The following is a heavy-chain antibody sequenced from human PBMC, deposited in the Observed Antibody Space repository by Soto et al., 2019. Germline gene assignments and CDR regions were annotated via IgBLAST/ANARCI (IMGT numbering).Heavy chain of an antibody. CDR2: INPSGGLT. CDR3: ARMDSSYYFGMDV. V-gene: IGHV1-46*01. CDR1: GYTFSTYY. J-gene: IGHJ6*02. Sequence: QVQLVQSGAEVKKPGASVKISCKASGYTFSTYYIHWVREAPGQGLEWMGIINPSGGLTMYAQKFQGRVTMTGDTSTSTVYMELSSLNSDDTAVYYCARMDSSYYFGMDVWGQGTTVTVSS.